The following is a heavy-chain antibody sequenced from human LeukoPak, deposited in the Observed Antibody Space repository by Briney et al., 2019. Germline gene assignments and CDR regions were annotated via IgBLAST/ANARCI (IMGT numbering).Heavy chain of an antibody. J-gene: IGHJ6*03. CDR2: INPNSGGT. CDR1: GYTFTGYY. Sequence: ASVRVSCKASGYTFTGYYMHWVRQAPGQGLEWMGWINPNSGGTNYAQKFQGRVTMTRDTSISTAYMELSRLRSDDTAVYYCARSLGRQVNPFYYYYYMDVWGKGTTVTISS. V-gene: IGHV1-2*02. CDR3: ARSLGRQVNPFYYYYYMDV. D-gene: IGHD1-14*01.